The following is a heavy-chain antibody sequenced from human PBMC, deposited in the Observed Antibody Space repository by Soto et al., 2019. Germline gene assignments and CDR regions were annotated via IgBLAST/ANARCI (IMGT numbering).Heavy chain of an antibody. V-gene: IGHV3-73*01. J-gene: IGHJ6*03. CDR1: GFTFSGSA. CDR2: IRSKANRYDT. CDR3: TGAQRMYSGSSISWGYMDV. D-gene: IGHD1-26*01. Sequence: GGSLRLSCAASGFTFSGSAMHWVRQASGKGLEWVGRIRSKANRYDTAYAACVKGRFTITRHNTKTTEYLQMNSLQTEDRAVYYCTGAQRMYSGSSISWGYMDVWGKGTMVTVSS.